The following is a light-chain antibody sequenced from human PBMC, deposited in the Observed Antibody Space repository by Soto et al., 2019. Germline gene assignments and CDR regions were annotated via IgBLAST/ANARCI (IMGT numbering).Light chain of an antibody. CDR1: QSIGNS. Sequence: EIVLTQSPATLSLSPGARATLSCRASQSIGNSLYWYQHKPGQAPRLLIFDSSNRATGVPPRFSGSGSGTDFTLTINTLEPEDFAVYYCQQRTSRPPLAFGQGTKVDIK. CDR3: QQRTSRPPLA. V-gene: IGKV3-11*01. CDR2: DSS. J-gene: IGKJ2*01.